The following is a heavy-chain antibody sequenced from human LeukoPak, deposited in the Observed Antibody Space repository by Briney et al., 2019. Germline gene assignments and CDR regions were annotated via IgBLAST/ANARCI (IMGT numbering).Heavy chain of an antibody. CDR3: AREYYDILTGSGTWFDP. CDR2: IYTSGST. Sequence: SQTLSPTCTVSGGSISSGDYYWTWIRQPAGKGLEWIGRIYTSGSTNYNPSLKSRVTISVDTSKNQLSLKLTSVTAADTAVYFCAREYYDILTGSGTWFDPWGQGTLVTVSS. D-gene: IGHD3-9*01. CDR1: GGSISSGDYY. V-gene: IGHV4-61*02. J-gene: IGHJ5*02.